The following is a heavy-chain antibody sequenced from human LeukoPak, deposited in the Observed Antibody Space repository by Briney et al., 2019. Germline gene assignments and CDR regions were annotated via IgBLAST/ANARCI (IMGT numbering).Heavy chain of an antibody. CDR3: AREVGYCSSISCPSWFDP. V-gene: IGHV4-4*02. D-gene: IGHD2-2*01. CDR2: IYHSGST. Sequence: SETLSLTCAVSGGSISSSNWWSWVRQPPGKGLEWIGEIYHSGSTYYNPSLKSRVTISVDRSSNQFSLKLSSVTAADTAVYYCAREVGYCSSISCPSWFDPWGQGTLVTVSS. CDR1: GGSISSSNW. J-gene: IGHJ5*02.